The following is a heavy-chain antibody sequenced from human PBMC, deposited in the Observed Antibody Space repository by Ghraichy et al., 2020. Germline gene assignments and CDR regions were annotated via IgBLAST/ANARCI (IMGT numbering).Heavy chain of an antibody. V-gene: IGHV3-48*03. D-gene: IGHD4-23*01. J-gene: IGHJ4*02. Sequence: GGSLRLSCAASGFTFSSSEMNWVRQAPGKGLEWVSYISTSGSTIYYADSVKGRFTISRDNAKNSLYLQMNSLRDEDTAVYYCARENWGGGNRPHYLDYWGQGTLVTVSS. CDR3: ARENWGGGNRPHYLDY. CDR1: GFTFSSSE. CDR2: ISTSGSTI.